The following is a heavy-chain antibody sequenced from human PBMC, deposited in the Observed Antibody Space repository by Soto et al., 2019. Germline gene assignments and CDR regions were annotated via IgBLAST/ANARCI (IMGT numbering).Heavy chain of an antibody. J-gene: IGHJ6*02. CDR2: IYYSGST. Sequence: PSETLSLTCTVSGGSISSYYWSWIRQPPGKGLEWIGYIYYSGSTNYNPSLKSRVTISVDTSKNQFSLKLSSVTAADTAVYYCARAQPSLRYFDWLLKTNYYGMDAWGQGTTVTVSS. D-gene: IGHD3-9*01. CDR1: GGSISSYY. CDR3: ARAQPSLRYFDWLLKTNYYGMDA. V-gene: IGHV4-59*01.